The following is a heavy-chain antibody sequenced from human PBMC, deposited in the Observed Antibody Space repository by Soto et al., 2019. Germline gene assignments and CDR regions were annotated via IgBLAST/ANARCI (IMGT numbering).Heavy chain of an antibody. V-gene: IGHV4-34*01. J-gene: IGHJ3*02. CDR2: INQSGTT. CDR1: GGSFREYY. D-gene: IGHD2-15*01. Sequence: SETLSLTCAVNGGSFREYYWSWIRQPPGKGLEWIGEINQSGTTHYNPSLKRRVNISIDTSKNQFSLNLTSVTAADTAVYFCATKDTSAAFHMWGQATFVTVS. CDR3: ATKDTSAAFHM.